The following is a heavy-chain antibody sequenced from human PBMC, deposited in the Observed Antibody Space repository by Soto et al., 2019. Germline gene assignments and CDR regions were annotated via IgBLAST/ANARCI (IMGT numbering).Heavy chain of an antibody. J-gene: IGHJ4*02. CDR2: INHSGST. CDR1: GGSFSGYY. D-gene: IGHD2-15*01. V-gene: IGHV4-34*01. CDR3: ARVEVVAATPNGHY. Sequence: SETLSLTCAVYGGSFSGYYWSWIRQPPGKGLEWIGEINHSGSTNYNPSLKSRVTISVDTSKNQFSLKLSSVTAADTAVYYCARVEVVAATPNGHYWGQGTLVTVSS.